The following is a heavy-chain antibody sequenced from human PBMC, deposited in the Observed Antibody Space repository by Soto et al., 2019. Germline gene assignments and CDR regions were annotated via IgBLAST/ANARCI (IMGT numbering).Heavy chain of an antibody. CDR2: INPNSGGT. CDR1: GYTFTGYY. J-gene: IGHJ4*02. CDR3: AYDYGDSAGLGD. Sequence: ASVKVSCKASGYTFTGYYMHWVRQAPGQGLQWMGWINPNSGGTNYAQKFQGRVTMTRDTSISTAYMELSRLRSDDTAVYYCAYDYGDSAGLGDWGQGTLVTVS. V-gene: IGHV1-2*02. D-gene: IGHD4-17*01.